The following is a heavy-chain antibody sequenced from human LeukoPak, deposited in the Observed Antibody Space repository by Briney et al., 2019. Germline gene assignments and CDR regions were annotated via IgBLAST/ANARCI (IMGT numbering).Heavy chain of an antibody. J-gene: IGHJ6*03. V-gene: IGHV1-69*13. D-gene: IGHD6-13*01. Sequence: GASVKVSCKASGGTFSSYAISWVRQAPGQGLEWMGGLIPIFGTANYAQKFQGRVTITADESTSTAYMELSSLRSEDTAVYYCARVGKSSHYYYYMDVWGKGTTVTVSS. CDR1: GGTFSSYA. CDR2: LIPIFGTA. CDR3: ARVGKSSHYYYYMDV.